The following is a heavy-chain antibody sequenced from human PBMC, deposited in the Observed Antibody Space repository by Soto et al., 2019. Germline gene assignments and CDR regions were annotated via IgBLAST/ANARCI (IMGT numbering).Heavy chain of an antibody. J-gene: IGHJ6*02. CDR3: ARREYYGSGSNYGMDV. D-gene: IGHD3-10*01. V-gene: IGHV5-51*01. Sequence: PGETLKIPCKGSGYSFTSYWLGWVRQMPGKGLEWMGIIYPGDSDTRYSPSFQRQVTISADKPSSTAYLQWSSMKASDTAMYYFARREYYGSGSNYGMDVWGQGTTVTVS. CDR2: IYPGDSDT. CDR1: GYSFTSYW.